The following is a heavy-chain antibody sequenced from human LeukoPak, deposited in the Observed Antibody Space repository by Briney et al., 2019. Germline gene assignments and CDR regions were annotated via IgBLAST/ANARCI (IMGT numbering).Heavy chain of an antibody. V-gene: IGHV4-39*01. CDR1: DGSISSNNYY. J-gene: IGHJ5*02. Sequence: SETLSLTCTVSDGSISSNNYYWGWIRQPPGKGLEWIGSRFYTGRTYYNPSVQCRVIISVDTSKNQFSLRLSSVTAADTAVYHCARHLAVAGTSYNWFDPWGQGTQVTVSS. CDR2: RFYTGRT. D-gene: IGHD6-19*01. CDR3: ARHLAVAGTSYNWFDP.